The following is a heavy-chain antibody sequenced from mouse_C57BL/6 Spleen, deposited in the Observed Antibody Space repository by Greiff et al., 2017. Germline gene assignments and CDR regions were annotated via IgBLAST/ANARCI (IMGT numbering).Heavy chain of an antibody. CDR1: GYTFTDYE. CDR2: IDPATGGT. V-gene: IGHV1-15*01. D-gene: IGHD1-1*01. CDR3: TRSEYYGSSYVWFAY. J-gene: IGHJ3*01. Sequence: QVQLKESGAELVRPGASVTLSCKASGYTFTDYEMHWVKQTPVHGLEWIGAIDPATGGTAYNQKFKGKAILTADKSSSTAYMELRSLTSEDSAVYYCTRSEYYGSSYVWFAYWGQGTLVTVSA.